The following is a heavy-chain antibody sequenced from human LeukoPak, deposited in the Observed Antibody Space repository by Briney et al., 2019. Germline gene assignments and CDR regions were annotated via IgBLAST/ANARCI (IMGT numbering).Heavy chain of an antibody. CDR1: GYTFTTYG. CDR2: ISAYNGNT. Sequence: GASVKVSCKASGYTFTTYGISWVRQAPGQGLEWMGWISAYNGNTNYAQNLQGRVTMTTDTSTNTAYMELRSLRSDDTAVYYCARYGSGTYYDYYFDYWGQGTRVIVSS. J-gene: IGHJ4*02. CDR3: ARYGSGTYYDYYFDY. V-gene: IGHV1-18*01. D-gene: IGHD1-26*01.